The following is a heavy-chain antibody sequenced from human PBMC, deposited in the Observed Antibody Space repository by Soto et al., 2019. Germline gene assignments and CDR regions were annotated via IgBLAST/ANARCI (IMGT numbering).Heavy chain of an antibody. CDR3: ARCPRYFGSSGYLDPFDY. CDR1: GASISSDSYY. D-gene: IGHD6-13*01. CDR2: IYYSGST. Sequence: PSETLSLTCAVSGASISSDSYYWGWIRQPPGKGLEWIGSIYYSGSTYYNPSINSRVTISVDTSKNQFSLRMTSVTAADTAVYYCARCPRYFGSSGYLDPFDYGGKGTLVTVPS. J-gene: IGHJ4*02. V-gene: IGHV4-39*01.